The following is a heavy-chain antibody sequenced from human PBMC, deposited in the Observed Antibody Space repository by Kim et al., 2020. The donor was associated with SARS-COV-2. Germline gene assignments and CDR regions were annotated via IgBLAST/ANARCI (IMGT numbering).Heavy chain of an antibody. V-gene: IGHV3-7*01. CDR3: VRDGYSGYDRAFDI. CDR2: IKEDGSEK. Sequence: GWSLRLSCADSGFTFSSYWMSWVRQAPGKGLEWVANIKEDGSEKYYVESVKGRFTISRDNAKNSVYMQMNSLRAEDTAVYFCVRDGYSGYDRAFDIWGQGAMVTVSS. D-gene: IGHD5-12*01. CDR1: GFTFSSYW. J-gene: IGHJ3*02.